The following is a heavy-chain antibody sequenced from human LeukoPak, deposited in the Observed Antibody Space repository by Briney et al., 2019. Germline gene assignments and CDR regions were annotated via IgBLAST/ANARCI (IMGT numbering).Heavy chain of an antibody. J-gene: IGHJ4*02. Sequence: SETLSLTCTVSGVSIDNSYGYFCVWLRQPPGKGLEWIGSISFVGQTFYNSSLESRATLSVDNSRNQFSLRLRSVTAADTAVFYCARLVYSDPNYFDYWGQGSLVAVSS. CDR2: ISFVGQT. D-gene: IGHD5-12*01. CDR1: GVSIDNSYGYF. V-gene: IGHV4-39*01. CDR3: ARLVYSDPNYFDY.